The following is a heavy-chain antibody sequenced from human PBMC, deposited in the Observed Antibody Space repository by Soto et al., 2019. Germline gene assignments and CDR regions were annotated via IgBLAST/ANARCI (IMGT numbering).Heavy chain of an antibody. J-gene: IGHJ4*02. Sequence: SETLSLTCTVSGDSISSTGSYWGWIRQPPGKGLEWIGSIYYSGSTYYNPSLKSRVTISVDTSKNQFSLKLSSVTAADTAVYYCARHTPAISISDHWGQGTLVTVSS. CDR2: IYYSGST. CDR3: ARHTPAISISDH. D-gene: IGHD2-15*01. CDR1: GDSISSTGSY. V-gene: IGHV4-39*01.